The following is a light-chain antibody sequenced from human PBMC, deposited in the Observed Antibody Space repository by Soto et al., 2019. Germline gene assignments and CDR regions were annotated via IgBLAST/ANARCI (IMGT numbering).Light chain of an antibody. CDR2: GAS. J-gene: IGKJ5*01. Sequence: EIVMTQSPVTLSVSPGERTTLSCRASQSISSKYLAWYQQKLGQAPRLLIYGASSRATGIPDRFTGGGSGTDFTLTIRRVEPEDFALYYCQHYAGGSPITFGQGTRLEIK. CDR1: QSISSKY. CDR3: QHYAGGSPIT. V-gene: IGKV3-20*01.